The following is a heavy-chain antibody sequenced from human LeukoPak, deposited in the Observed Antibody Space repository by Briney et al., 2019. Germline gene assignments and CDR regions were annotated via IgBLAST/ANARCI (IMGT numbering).Heavy chain of an antibody. V-gene: IGHV4-34*01. CDR3: ARGVRYFDWLAYYYYYMDV. Sequence: PSETLSLTCAVYGGSFSGYYWSWIRQPPGKGLEWIGEINHSGSTNYNPSLKSRVTISVDTSKNQFSLKLSSVTAADTAVYYCARGVRYFDWLAYYYYYMDVWGKGTTVTVSS. J-gene: IGHJ6*03. CDR1: GGSFSGYY. D-gene: IGHD3-9*01. CDR2: INHSGST.